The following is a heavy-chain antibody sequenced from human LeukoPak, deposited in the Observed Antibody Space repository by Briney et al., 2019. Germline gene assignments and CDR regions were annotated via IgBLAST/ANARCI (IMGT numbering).Heavy chain of an antibody. CDR1: DGSFDDYY. D-gene: IGHD4-17*01. CDR2: INRRGST. CDR3: ARGDRITVTRSRPRPYFDF. V-gene: IGHV4-34*01. Sequence: SETLSLTCAVYDGSFDDYYYNWIRQSPGKGLEWIGEINRRGSTNYNPSLGSRVTFSIDTSKSQLSLKVTSATAADTAVYYCARGDRITVTRSRPRPYFDFWGQGTLVTVSS. J-gene: IGHJ4*02.